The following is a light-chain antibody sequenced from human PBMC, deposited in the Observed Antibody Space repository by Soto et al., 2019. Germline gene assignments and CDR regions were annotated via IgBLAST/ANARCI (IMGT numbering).Light chain of an antibody. CDR1: ERIGSN. CDR2: TAS. Sequence: DIQLTQSPSSLSASVGDTVSITCRATERIGSNLCWYQQKPGKAPALLIYTASTLQTGVPSRFSGSGYATDFTRTISGLQPEDVATYFCQQTFVIPQTFGQGTKVDVK. J-gene: IGKJ1*01. CDR3: QQTFVIPQT. V-gene: IGKV1-39*01.